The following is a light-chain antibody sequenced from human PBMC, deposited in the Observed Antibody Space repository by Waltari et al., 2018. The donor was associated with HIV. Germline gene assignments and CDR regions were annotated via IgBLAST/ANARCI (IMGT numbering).Light chain of an antibody. CDR1: SSNIGSNY. CDR2: RNN. Sequence: QSVLTQPPSASGTPGQRVTISCSGSSSNIGSNYVYWYQQLPGTAPKLLIYRNNPRPSGVPDRLSGSKSGTSASLAISGLRSEEEADYYCAAWDDSLSGLVFGGGTKLTVL. CDR3: AAWDDSLSGLV. V-gene: IGLV1-47*01. J-gene: IGLJ3*02.